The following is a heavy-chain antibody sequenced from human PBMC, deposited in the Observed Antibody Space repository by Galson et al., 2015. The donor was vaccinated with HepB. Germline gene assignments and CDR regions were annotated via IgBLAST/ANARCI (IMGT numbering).Heavy chain of an antibody. CDR2: INAGNGNT. D-gene: IGHD1-26*01. J-gene: IGHJ3*02. Sequence: SVKVSCKASGYTFTSYAMHWVRQAPGQRLEWMGWINAGNGNTKYSQKFQGRVTITRDTSASTAYMELSSLRSEDTAVYYCARDGREWELLADDAFDIWGQGTMVTVSS. V-gene: IGHV1-3*01. CDR1: GYTFTSYA. CDR3: ARDGREWELLADDAFDI.